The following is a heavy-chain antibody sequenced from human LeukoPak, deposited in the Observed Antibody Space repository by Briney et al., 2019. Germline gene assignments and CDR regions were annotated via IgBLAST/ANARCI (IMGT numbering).Heavy chain of an antibody. CDR1: GYPFTRYG. CDR3: ATYYCSTTSCYPYFFDY. Sequence: GASVKVSCESSGYPFTRYGISWVRQAPGPGLEWMGCINPDNGNKKYAQKFQGGVTMTTDTSTSTAHMELRSLRSDDTAVYYCATYYCSTTSCYPYFFDYWGQGTLVTVSS. D-gene: IGHD2-2*01. V-gene: IGHV1-18*01. J-gene: IGHJ4*02. CDR2: INPDNGNK.